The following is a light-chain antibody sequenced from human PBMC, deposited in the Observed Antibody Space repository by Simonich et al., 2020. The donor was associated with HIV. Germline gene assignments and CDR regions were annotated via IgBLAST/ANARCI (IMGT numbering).Light chain of an antibody. CDR3: SSYTTSSTYV. CDR1: SSDVGGYNY. Sequence: QSALTQPASVSGSPGQSIPISCTGTSSDVGGYNYVSWYQQHPGKAPKLMIYDVSERPSGVSNRFSGSKSGNTASLTISGLQVEDEADYYCSSYTTSSTYVFGTGTKVTVL. V-gene: IGLV2-14*01. CDR2: DVS. J-gene: IGLJ1*01.